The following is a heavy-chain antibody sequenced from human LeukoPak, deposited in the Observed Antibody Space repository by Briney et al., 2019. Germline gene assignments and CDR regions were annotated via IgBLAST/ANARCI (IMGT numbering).Heavy chain of an antibody. CDR3: GKTTVGYSSGQKPAWPVDY. J-gene: IGHJ4*02. Sequence: PGGSLRLSCEASGFTFGSHAMYWVRQAPGKGVEGVAGIFGSGGSPHYADSVKGRFTISRDNSRNTVYLQINSLRAEDTAVYYCGKTTVGYSSGQKPAWPVDYWGQGTLVTVSS. V-gene: IGHV3-23*01. D-gene: IGHD5-18*01. CDR1: GFTFGSHA. CDR2: IFGSGGSP.